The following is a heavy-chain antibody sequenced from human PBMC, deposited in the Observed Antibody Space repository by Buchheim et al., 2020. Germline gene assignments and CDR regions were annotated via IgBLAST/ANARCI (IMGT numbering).Heavy chain of an antibody. D-gene: IGHD6-19*01. CDR2: ISYDGSNK. Sequence: QVQLVESGGGVVQPGRSLRLSCAASGFTFSSYGMHWVRQAPGKGLEWVAVISYDGSNKYYADSVKGRFTISRDNSKNTLYLQMNSLRAEDTAVYYCAKDGYSSGWLGYYYGMDVWGQGTT. CDR3: AKDGYSSGWLGYYYGMDV. J-gene: IGHJ6*02. CDR1: GFTFSSYG. V-gene: IGHV3-30*18.